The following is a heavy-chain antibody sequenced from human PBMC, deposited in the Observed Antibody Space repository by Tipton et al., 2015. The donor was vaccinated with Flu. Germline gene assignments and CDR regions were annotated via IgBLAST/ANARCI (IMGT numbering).Heavy chain of an antibody. Sequence: TLSLTCAVYGGSFSGYYWSWIRQPPGKGLEWIGEINHSGSTNYNPSLKSRVTISVDTSKNQFSLKLSSVTAADTAVYYCARMGRKRGYSYGYYYYYGMDVWGQGTTVTVSS. D-gene: IGHD5-18*01. CDR1: GGSFSGYY. V-gene: IGHV4-34*01. CDR3: ARMGRKRGYSYGYYYYYGMDV. J-gene: IGHJ6*02. CDR2: INHSGST.